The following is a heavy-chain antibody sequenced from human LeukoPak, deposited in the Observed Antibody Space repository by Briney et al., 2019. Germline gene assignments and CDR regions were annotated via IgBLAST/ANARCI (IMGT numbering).Heavy chain of an antibody. CDR1: GGSISSYY. J-gene: IGHJ6*03. CDR3: ARKDNYYYYMDV. CDR2: IYYSGST. D-gene: IGHD2-15*01. V-gene: IGHV4-59*01. Sequence: SETLSLTCTVSGGSISSYYWSWIRQPPGKGLEGIGYIYYSGSTNYNPSLKSRVTISVDTSKNQFSLKLSSVTAADTAVYHCARKDNYYYYMDVWGKGTTVTVSS.